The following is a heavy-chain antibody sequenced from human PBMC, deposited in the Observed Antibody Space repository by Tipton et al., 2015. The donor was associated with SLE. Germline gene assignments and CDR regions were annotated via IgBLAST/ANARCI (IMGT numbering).Heavy chain of an antibody. Sequence: GLVKPSQTLSLTCAISGDSVSSNSAAWNWIRQSPSRGLEWLGRTYYRSKWYNDYAVSVKSRITINPDTSKNQFSLKLSSVTAADTAVYYCARDRTYYDSSGYLDAFDIWGQGTMVTVSS. D-gene: IGHD3-22*01. CDR3: ARDRTYYDSSGYLDAFDI. CDR1: GDSVSSNSAA. V-gene: IGHV6-1*01. CDR2: TYYRSKWYN. J-gene: IGHJ3*02.